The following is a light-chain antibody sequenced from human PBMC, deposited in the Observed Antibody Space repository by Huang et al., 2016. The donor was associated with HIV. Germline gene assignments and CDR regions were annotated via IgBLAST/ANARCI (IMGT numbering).Light chain of an antibody. CDR3: LQYDRSPLT. J-gene: IGKJ4*01. CDR1: QSLRDTY. CDR2: GAS. Sequence: EIVLTQSPGTLSVSPGETATFSCRASQSLRDTYIAWYQQRPGQAPRLLIDGASSRATGIPDRFSGSGSGTDFTLTINRLEPQDFAVYFCLQYDRSPLTFGGGTKVEL. V-gene: IGKV3-20*01.